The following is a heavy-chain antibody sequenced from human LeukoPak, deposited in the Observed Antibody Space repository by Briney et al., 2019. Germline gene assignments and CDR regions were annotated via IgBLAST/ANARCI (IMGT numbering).Heavy chain of an antibody. CDR3: ARDGDQWELLNAFDI. CDR1: GGTFSSYL. D-gene: IGHD1-26*01. V-gene: IGHV1-69*13. J-gene: IGHJ3*02. Sequence: ASVKVSCKASGGTFSSYLISWVRQAPGQGLEWMGGIVPMFGRANYAQKFQGRVAITADESTRIAYMELSSLRSEDTAVYYCARDGDQWELLNAFDIWGQGTMVTVSS. CDR2: IVPMFGRA.